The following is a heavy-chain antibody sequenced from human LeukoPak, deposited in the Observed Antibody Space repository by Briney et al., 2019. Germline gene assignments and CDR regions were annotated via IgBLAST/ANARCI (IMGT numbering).Heavy chain of an antibody. V-gene: IGHV4-39*07. D-gene: IGHD3-10*01. CDR3: ARVTWFGELWTPIFDY. Sequence: SETLSLTCTVSGGSLSSGSYYWGWIRQPPGKGLEWIGSIYYSGSIYFSGSSDYNPSLKSRVTISVDTSKNQFSLKLSSVTAADTAVYYCARVTWFGELWTPIFDYWGQGTLVTVSS. CDR2: SIYYSGSIYFSGSS. CDR1: GGSLSSGSYY. J-gene: IGHJ4*02.